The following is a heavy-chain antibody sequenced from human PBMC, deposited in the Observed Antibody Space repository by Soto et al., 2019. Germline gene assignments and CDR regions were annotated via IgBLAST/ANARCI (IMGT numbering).Heavy chain of an antibody. D-gene: IGHD2-21*01. J-gene: IGHJ4*01. V-gene: IGHV3-74*01. CDR3: ARVAYGDRRVFHY. CDR1: GFTFSSYW. Sequence: EVQLVESGGGLVQPGGSLRLSCEASGFTFSSYWMHWVRQAPGKGLVWVSRINSDGSTTSYADSVKGRFTISRDNANNTLYLQMNRLRAEDWAVYYCARVAYGDRRVFHYWGQGTLVNVS. CDR2: INSDGSTT.